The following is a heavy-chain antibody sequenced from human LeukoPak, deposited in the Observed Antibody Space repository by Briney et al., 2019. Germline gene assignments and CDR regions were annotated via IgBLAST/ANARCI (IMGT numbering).Heavy chain of an antibody. CDR2: IDAGATST. CDR1: GFNFNGAW. CDR3: VRGRLLRSTKYFDY. J-gene: IGHJ4*02. D-gene: IGHD2-21*02. V-gene: IGHV3-11*06. Sequence: GGSLRLSCASSGFNFNGAWLSWVRQAPGKGLEWVSYIDAGATSTNYADSVWGRFTLSRDNAQNSVHLQMNSLRDEDTAVYYCVRGRLLRSTKYFDYWGQGALVTVSS.